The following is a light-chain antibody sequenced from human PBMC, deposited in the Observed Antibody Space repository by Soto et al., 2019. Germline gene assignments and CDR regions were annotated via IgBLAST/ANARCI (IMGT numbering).Light chain of an antibody. CDR3: CSYTNSGSFV. CDR2: DVS. J-gene: IGLJ1*01. V-gene: IGLV2-11*01. Sequence: QSALTQPRSVSGSPGQSVTISCTGTSSDVGGYNYVSWYQEQPGKAPKLMIYDVSKRPSGVPDRFSGSKSGNTASLTISGLQAEDEADYYCCSYTNSGSFVFGTGTKVTVL. CDR1: SSDVGGYNY.